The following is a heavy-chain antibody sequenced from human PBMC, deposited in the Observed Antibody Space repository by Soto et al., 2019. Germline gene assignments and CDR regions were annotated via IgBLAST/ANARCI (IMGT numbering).Heavy chain of an antibody. CDR2: IIPIFGTA. Sequence: SVKVSCKASGGTFSSYAISWVRQAPGQGLEWMGGIIPIFGTANYAQKFQGRVTITADESTSTAYMELSSLRSEDTAVYYCARDQSSSWYNNYYYYGMDVWGQGTTVTVSS. V-gene: IGHV1-69*13. CDR3: ARDQSSSWYNNYYYYGMDV. J-gene: IGHJ6*02. D-gene: IGHD6-13*01. CDR1: GGTFSSYA.